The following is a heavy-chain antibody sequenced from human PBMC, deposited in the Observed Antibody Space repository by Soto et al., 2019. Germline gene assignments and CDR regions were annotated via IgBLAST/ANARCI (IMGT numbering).Heavy chain of an antibody. D-gene: IGHD3-22*01. Sequence: RLAPGKELEWVAVISFDGSKKYYVDSERGRFTISRDNAKKTVYLEVNSLRAEDTAVYYCFKDRVTYYYDSTGYSTSFDSLGQET. CDR3: FKDRVTYYYDSTGYSTSFDS. J-gene: IGHJ4*02. V-gene: IGHV3-30*18. CDR2: ISFDGSKK.